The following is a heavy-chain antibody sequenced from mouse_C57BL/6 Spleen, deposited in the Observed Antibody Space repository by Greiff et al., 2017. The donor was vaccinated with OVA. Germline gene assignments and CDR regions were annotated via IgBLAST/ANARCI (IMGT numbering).Heavy chain of an antibody. CDR2: IDPSDSYT. Sequence: QVQLKQSGAELVMPGASVKLSCKASGYTFTSYWMHWVKQRPGQGLEWIGEIDPSDSYTNYNQKFKGKSTLTVDKSSSTAYMQLSSLTSEDSAVYYCARREGFYYGTPFAYWGQGTLVTVSA. D-gene: IGHD2-1*01. V-gene: IGHV1-69*01. CDR3: ARREGFYYGTPFAY. J-gene: IGHJ3*01. CDR1: GYTFTSYW.